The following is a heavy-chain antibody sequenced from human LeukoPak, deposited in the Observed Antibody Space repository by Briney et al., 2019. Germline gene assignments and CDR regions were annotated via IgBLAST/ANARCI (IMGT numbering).Heavy chain of an antibody. V-gene: IGHV4-34*01. CDR3: ARLQYYYDSSSLQDAFDI. CDR1: GGSFSGYY. Sequence: SETLSLTCAVYGGSFSGYYWSWIRQPPGKGLEWIGEINHSGSTNYNPSLKSRVTISVDTSKNQFSLKLSSVTAADTAVYYCARLQYYYDSSSLQDAFDIWGQGTMVTVSS. J-gene: IGHJ3*02. D-gene: IGHD3-22*01. CDR2: INHSGST.